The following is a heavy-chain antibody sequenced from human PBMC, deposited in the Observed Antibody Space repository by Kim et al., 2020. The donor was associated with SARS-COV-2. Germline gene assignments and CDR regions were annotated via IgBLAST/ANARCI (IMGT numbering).Heavy chain of an antibody. CDR1: GFTFYDYG. CDR2: IWYDGGQK. Sequence: GGSLRLSCEASGFTFYDYGMHWVRQASGKGLEWMAVIWYDGGQKYYADSVKGRFTIPRDNSRKMLFLEMNSLRAEDTAVYYCARDTVAVARGGDVWGQGTLVTVSS. CDR3: ARDTVAVARGGDV. V-gene: IGHV3-33*01. J-gene: IGHJ4*02. D-gene: IGHD2-21*02.